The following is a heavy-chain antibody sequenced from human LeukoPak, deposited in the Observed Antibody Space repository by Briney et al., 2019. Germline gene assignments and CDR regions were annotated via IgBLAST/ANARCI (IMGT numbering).Heavy chain of an antibody. Sequence: GGSLRLPCAASGFTFSSYWMHWVRQAPGKGLVWVSRINSDGSSTSYADSVKGRFTISRDNAKNTLYLQMNSLRAEDTAVYYCARDIYYYDSSGYYYNWGQGTLVTVSS. CDR1: GFTFSSYW. CDR3: ARDIYYYDSSGYYYN. J-gene: IGHJ4*02. D-gene: IGHD3-22*01. V-gene: IGHV3-74*01. CDR2: INSDGSST.